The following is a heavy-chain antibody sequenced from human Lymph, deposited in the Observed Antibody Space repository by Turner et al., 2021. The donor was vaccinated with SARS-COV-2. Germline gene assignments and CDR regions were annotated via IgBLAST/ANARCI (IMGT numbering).Heavy chain of an antibody. J-gene: IGHJ4*02. CDR1: GFTVSSSY. D-gene: IGHD5-18*01. Sequence: EVKLVESGGGLFKPGGSLCLSCAASGFTVSSSYMSWFRQAPGKGLEWVSVIYSGGSTYGADSVKGRFTISRDKSKNTLYLQMNSLRAEDTAVYYCARAWGRYSYGFDYWGQGTLVTVSS. CDR2: IYSGGST. CDR3: ARAWGRYSYGFDY. V-gene: IGHV3-66*01.